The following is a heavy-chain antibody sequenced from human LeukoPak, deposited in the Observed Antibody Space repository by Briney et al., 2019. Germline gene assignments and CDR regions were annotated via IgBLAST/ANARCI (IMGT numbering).Heavy chain of an antibody. V-gene: IGHV4-59*13. J-gene: IGHJ4*02. CDR2: IYYSGST. CDR3: ASRDGYNGSFDY. CDR1: GGSIGSYY. Sequence: SETLSLTCTVSGGSIGSYYWGWIRQPPGKGLEWIGYIYYSGSTNYNPSLKSRVTISVDTSKNQFSLKLSSVTAADTAVYYCASRDGYNGSFDYWGQGTLVTVSS. D-gene: IGHD5-24*01.